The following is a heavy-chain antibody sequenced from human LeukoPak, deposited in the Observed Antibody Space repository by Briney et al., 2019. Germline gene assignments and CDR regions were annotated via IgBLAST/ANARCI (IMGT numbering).Heavy chain of an antibody. CDR2: ISSSSSTI. J-gene: IGHJ6*02. Sequence: GGSLGLSCVASGLTVSSYSMNWVRQAPGKGLEWVSYISSSSSTIYYADSVKGRFTISRDNAKNSLDLQMNSLRAEDTAVYYCAKGFKIAARQYYYYGMDVWGQGTTVTVSS. V-gene: IGHV3-48*01. CDR3: AKGFKIAARQYYYYGMDV. CDR1: GLTVSSYS. D-gene: IGHD6-6*01.